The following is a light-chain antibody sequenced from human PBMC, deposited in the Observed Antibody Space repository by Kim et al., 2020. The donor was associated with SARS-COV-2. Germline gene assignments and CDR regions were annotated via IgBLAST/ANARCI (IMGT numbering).Light chain of an antibody. CDR1: QSISSY. J-gene: IGKJ5*01. V-gene: IGKV1-39*01. CDR3: QQSYSTPIT. CDR2: AAS. Sequence: IQMTQSPSSLSASVGDRVTITCRASQSISSYLNWYQQKPGKAPKLLIYAASSLQSGVPSMFSGSGSGTDFTLTISSLQPEDFATYYCQQSYSTPITFGQGPRLE.